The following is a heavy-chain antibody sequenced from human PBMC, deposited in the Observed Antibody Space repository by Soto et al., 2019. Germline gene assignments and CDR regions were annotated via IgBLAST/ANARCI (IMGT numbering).Heavy chain of an antibody. CDR3: ARGSSSYYDYGMDV. J-gene: IGHJ6*02. CDR1: GDSISRGGYS. CDR2: IYDSGGT. D-gene: IGHD6-6*01. V-gene: IGHV4-30-2*01. Sequence: TLSLTCAVSGDSISRGGYSWTWIRQPPGKALEWIGNIYDSGGTSYNPSLKSRVTMSVDTSKNQFSLRLTSVTAADTAVYFCARGSSSYYDYGMDVWGQGTTVTVSS.